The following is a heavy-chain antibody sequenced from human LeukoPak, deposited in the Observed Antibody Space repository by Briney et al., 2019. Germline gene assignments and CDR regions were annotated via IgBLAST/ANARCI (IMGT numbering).Heavy chain of an antibody. J-gene: IGHJ4*02. Sequence: GGSLRLSCAASGFTFSSYEMNWVRQAPGKGLEWVSYITSSSTTIYYADSVKGRFTVSRDNAKSSLYLQMNSLRAEDTAVYYCARDFRNSYGFYYWGQGTLVTVSS. V-gene: IGHV3-48*03. CDR2: ITSSSTTI. D-gene: IGHD5-18*01. CDR3: ARDFRNSYGFYY. CDR1: GFTFSSYE.